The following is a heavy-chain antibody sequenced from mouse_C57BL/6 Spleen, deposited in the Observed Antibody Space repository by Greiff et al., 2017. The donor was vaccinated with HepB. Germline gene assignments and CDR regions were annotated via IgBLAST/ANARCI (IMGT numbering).Heavy chain of an antibody. D-gene: IGHD2-3*01. J-gene: IGHJ1*03. V-gene: IGHV2-2*01. CDR2: IWSGGST. CDR3: ARNWDGYYWYFDV. CDR1: GFSFTSYG. Sequence: QVQLKESGPGLVQPSQSLSITCTVSGFSFTSYGVHWVRQSPGKGLEWLGVIWSGGSTDYNAAFISRLSISKDNSTSQVFFKMISLQADDTAIYYCARNWDGYYWYFDVWGTGTTVTVSS.